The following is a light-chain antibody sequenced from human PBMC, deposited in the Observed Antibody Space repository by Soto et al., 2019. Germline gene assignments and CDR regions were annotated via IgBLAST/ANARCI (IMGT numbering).Light chain of an antibody. J-gene: IGKJ1*01. CDR2: DAS. CDR3: QQFHNIPPT. V-gene: IGKV1-33*01. CDR1: QDISNY. Sequence: DIQMTQSPSSLSASVRDRVTITCQGSQDISNYLNWYQQKPGTAPKLLIFDASTLETGVPSRFSGRGSGTDFSFTISSLQHEDIATYYCQQFHNIPPTFGQGTKVDIK.